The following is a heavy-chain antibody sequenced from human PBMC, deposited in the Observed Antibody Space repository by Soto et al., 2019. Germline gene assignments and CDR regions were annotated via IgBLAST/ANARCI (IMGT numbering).Heavy chain of an antibody. CDR3: ARDRAYSSSWYYYGMDV. CDR1: GGTFSSYT. V-gene: IGHV1-69*04. Sequence: SVKVSCKASGGTFSSYTISWVRQAPGQGLEWMGRIIPILGIANYAQKFQGRVTITADKSTSTAYMELSSLRSEDTAVYYCARDRAYSSSWYYYGMDVWGQGTTVTVS. D-gene: IGHD6-13*01. J-gene: IGHJ6*02. CDR2: IIPILGIA.